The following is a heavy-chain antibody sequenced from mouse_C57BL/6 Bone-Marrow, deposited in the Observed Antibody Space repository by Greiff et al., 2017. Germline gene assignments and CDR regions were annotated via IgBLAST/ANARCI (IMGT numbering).Heavy chain of an antibody. Sequence: QVQLQQPGAELVKPGASVKMSCKASGYTFTSYWITWVKQRPGQGLEWLGDIYPGSGSTNYNEKFKSKATLTVDTSSSTAYMQTSSQTSEDPAVDYCADPYASNYWYFDVWGTGTTVTVSS. J-gene: IGHJ1*03. D-gene: IGHD1-1*01. V-gene: IGHV1-55*01. CDR2: IYPGSGST. CDR1: GYTFTSYW. CDR3: ADPYASNYWYFDV.